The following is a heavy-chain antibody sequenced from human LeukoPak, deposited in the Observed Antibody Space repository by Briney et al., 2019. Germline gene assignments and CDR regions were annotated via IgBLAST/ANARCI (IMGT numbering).Heavy chain of an antibody. J-gene: IGHJ4*02. CDR2: ISGSGGST. Sequence: GGSLRLSCAASGFTFSSYAMSWVRQAPGKGLEWVSAISGSGGSTYYADSVKGRFTISRDNSKNTLYLQMNSLRGEDTAVYYCVREIFGSGSYPDYWGQGTLVTVSS. CDR1: GFTFSSYA. V-gene: IGHV3-23*01. D-gene: IGHD3-10*01. CDR3: VREIFGSGSYPDY.